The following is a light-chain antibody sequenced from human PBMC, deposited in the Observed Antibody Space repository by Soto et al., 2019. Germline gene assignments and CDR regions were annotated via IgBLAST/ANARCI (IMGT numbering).Light chain of an antibody. J-gene: IGKJ1*01. V-gene: IGKV1-39*01. CDR3: QQSYSTPPWT. CDR1: QSSSSY. Sequence: DIQMTQSPSSLSASVGDRVTITCRASQSSSSYLSWYQQKPGKAPKLLIYAASSLQSGVPSRFSGSGSGTDFTLTISSLQPEDFATYYCQQSYSTPPWTFGQGTKVEIK. CDR2: AAS.